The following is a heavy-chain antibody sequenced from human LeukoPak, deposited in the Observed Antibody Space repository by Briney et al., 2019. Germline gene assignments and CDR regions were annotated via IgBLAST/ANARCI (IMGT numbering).Heavy chain of an antibody. CDR2: ISWDGGST. D-gene: IGHD6-19*01. CDR1: GFTFDDYA. J-gene: IGHJ4*02. CDR3: AKAVSVYSSGSLGY. Sequence: GGSLRLSCAASGFTFDDYAMHWVRQAPGKGLEWVSSISWDGGSTYYVDSVKGRFTISRDNSKNSLYLQMSSLRAEDTALYYCAKAVSVYSSGSLGYWGQGTLVTVSS. V-gene: IGHV3-43D*03.